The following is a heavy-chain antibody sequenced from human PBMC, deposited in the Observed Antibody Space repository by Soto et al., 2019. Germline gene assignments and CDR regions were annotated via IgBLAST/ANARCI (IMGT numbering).Heavy chain of an antibody. J-gene: IGHJ4*02. CDR1: GGTFSSCA. D-gene: IGHD1-26*01. CDR3: ARDLPNTSGGELLLVFDY. Sequence: SVKVSCKASGGTFSSCAISWLRQAPGQGLEWMGGIIPIFGTANYAQKFQGRVTITADESTSTAYMELSSLRSEDTAVYYCARDLPNTSGGELLLVFDYWGQGTLVTVSS. V-gene: IGHV1-69*13. CDR2: IIPIFGTA.